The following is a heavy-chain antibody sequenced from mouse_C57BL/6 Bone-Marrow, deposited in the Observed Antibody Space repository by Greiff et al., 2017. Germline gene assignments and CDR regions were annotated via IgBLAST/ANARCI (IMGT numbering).Heavy chain of an antibody. V-gene: IGHV10-3*01. CDR2: IRSKSSNYAT. J-gene: IGHJ1*03. D-gene: IGHD3-1*01. CDR3: VRDGPRWYFDV. Sequence: DAGGGLVQPNGSLNLSCDALGFIFNPYAMHRVRQAPGKGLEWVARIRSKSSNYATYYADSEKDRFTISRYDSQSMLYLQMNDLKTEDTSMYYCVRDGPRWYFDVWGTGTTVTVSS. CDR1: GFIFNPYA.